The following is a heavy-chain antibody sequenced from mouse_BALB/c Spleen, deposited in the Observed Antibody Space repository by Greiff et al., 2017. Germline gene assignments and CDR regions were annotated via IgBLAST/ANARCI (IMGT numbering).Heavy chain of an antibody. CDR2: IYPGGGYT. D-gene: IGHD1-1*01. Sequence: VQLQESGAELVRPGTSVKISCKASGYTFTNYWLGWVKQRPGHGLEWIGDIYPGGGYTNYNEKFKGKTTLTADTSSSTAYMQLSSLTSEDSAVYFGARGGGNSAMDYWGQGTSVTVSS. V-gene: IGHV1-63*02. CDR1: GYTFTNYW. CDR3: ARGGGNSAMDY. J-gene: IGHJ4*01.